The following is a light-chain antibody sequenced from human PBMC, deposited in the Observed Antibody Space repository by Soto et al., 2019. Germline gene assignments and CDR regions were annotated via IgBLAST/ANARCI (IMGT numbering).Light chain of an antibody. CDR2: GAS. J-gene: IGKJ2*01. V-gene: IGKV3-20*01. CDR1: QSVSSSY. Sequence: EIVLTQSPGTLSLSPGERATLSCRASQSVSSSYLAWYQQKPGQAPRLLLYGASSRATGIPDRFSGSGSGTDFTLTISSLEPEDFAVYYCQQYGSSPPYTCGQGTKLEIK. CDR3: QQYGSSPPYT.